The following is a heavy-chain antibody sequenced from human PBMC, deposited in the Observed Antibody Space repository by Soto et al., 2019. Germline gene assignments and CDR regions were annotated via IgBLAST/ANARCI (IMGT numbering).Heavy chain of an antibody. D-gene: IGHD5-18*01. V-gene: IGHV4-59*01. J-gene: IGHJ4*02. CDR3: ARDGYSFDGYFDY. CDR2: IYYSGST. Sequence: SETLSLTCTVSGGSISSYYWSWIRQPPGKGLEWIGYIYYSGSTNYNPSLKSRVTISVDTSKNQFSLKLSSVTAADTAVYYCARDGYSFDGYFDYWGQGTLVTVSS. CDR1: GGSISSYY.